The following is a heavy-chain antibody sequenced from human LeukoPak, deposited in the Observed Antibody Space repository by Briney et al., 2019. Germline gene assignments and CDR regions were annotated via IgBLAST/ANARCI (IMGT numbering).Heavy chain of an antibody. CDR2: IYYSGST. CDR1: GGSISNYY. CDR3: ARYGYYDSSGYRTFDY. Sequence: PSETLSLTCTVSGGSISNYYWSWVRQPAGKGLEWIGYIYYSGSTNYNPSLKSRVTISVDTSKNQFSLKLSSVTAADTAVYYCARYGYYDSSGYRTFDYWGQGTLVTVSS. J-gene: IGHJ4*02. V-gene: IGHV4-59*01. D-gene: IGHD3-22*01.